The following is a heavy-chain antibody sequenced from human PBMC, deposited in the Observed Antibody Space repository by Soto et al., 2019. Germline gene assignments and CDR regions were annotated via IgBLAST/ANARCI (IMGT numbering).Heavy chain of an antibody. J-gene: IGHJ5*02. V-gene: IGHV4-59*01. CDR3: ARDTGEYDFWSGYYAWFDP. CDR1: GGSISSYY. Sequence: SETLSLTCTVSGGSISSYYRSWIRQPPGKGLEWIGYIYYSGSTNYNPSLKSRVTISVDTSKNQFSLKLSSVTAADTAVYYCARDTGEYDFWSGYYAWFDPWGQGTLVTVSS. D-gene: IGHD3-3*01. CDR2: IYYSGST.